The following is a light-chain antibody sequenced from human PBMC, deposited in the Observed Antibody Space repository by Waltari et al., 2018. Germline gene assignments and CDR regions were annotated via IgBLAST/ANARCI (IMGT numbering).Light chain of an antibody. CDR1: QSVSRA. J-gene: IGKJ1*01. CDR2: GAS. Sequence: EMLVTQSTGTRSLSLGERATGSCRASQSVSRALACYQQKPCQAPRLLIYGASTRATGIPDRFSGSGSGTDFSLTISRLEPDDFAVYYCQHYLRLPVTFGQGTTVEI. V-gene: IGKV3-20*01. CDR3: QHYLRLPVT.